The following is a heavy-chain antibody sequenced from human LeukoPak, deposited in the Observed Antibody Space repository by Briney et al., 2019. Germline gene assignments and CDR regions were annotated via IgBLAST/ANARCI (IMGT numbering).Heavy chain of an antibody. V-gene: IGHV3-11*04. J-gene: IGHJ3*01. Sequence: GGSLRLSCAASGFTFRDFFITYIRQPPAQGLEWLSYISGSGDTIFYADSVRGRFTTSRDDAKNSVHLQMNSLRLDDTAVYYCARIRSPRDAFDVWGQGTMVTVSS. D-gene: IGHD3-16*01. CDR2: ISGSGDTI. CDR1: GFTFRDFF. CDR3: ARIRSPRDAFDV.